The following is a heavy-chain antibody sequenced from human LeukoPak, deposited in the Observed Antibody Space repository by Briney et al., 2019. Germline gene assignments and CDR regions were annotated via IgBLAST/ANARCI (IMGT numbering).Heavy chain of an antibody. J-gene: IGHJ4*02. V-gene: IGHV4-34*01. CDR2: INHSGST. Sequence: PSETLSLTCAVYGGSFSGYYWSWIRQPPGKGLEWIGEINHSGSTNYNPSLKSRVTISVDTSKNQFSLKLSSVTAADTAVYYCARGSGSYYNFDYWGQGTLATVSS. CDR1: GGSFSGYY. D-gene: IGHD1-26*01. CDR3: ARGSGSYYNFDY.